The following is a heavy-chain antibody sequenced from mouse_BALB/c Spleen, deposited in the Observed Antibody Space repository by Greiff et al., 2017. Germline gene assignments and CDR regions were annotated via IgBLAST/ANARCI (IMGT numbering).Heavy chain of an antibody. D-gene: IGHD1-1*01. Sequence: QVHVKQPGAELVKPGASVKLSCKASGYTFTSYWMHWVKQRPGQGLEWIGEIDPSDSYTNYNQKFKGKATLTVDKSSSTAYMQLSSLTSEDSAVYYCARDGNWGQGTSVTVSS. V-gene: IGHV1-69*02. CDR3: ARDGN. CDR2: IDPSDSYT. CDR1: GYTFTSYW. J-gene: IGHJ4*01.